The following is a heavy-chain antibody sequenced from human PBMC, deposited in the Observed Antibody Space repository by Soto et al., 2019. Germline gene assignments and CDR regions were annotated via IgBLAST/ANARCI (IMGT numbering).Heavy chain of an antibody. V-gene: IGHV3-48*03. J-gene: IGHJ5*02. Sequence: EVQLVESGGGLVQPGGSLRLSCAASGFTFSSYEMNWLRQAPGKGLEWVSYISSSGSTIYYADSVKGRFTISRDNAKNSLYLQMTGLRAEDTAVYYCARDYYYDRSGYYQRNWFDPWGQETLVTVSS. D-gene: IGHD3-22*01. CDR1: GFTFSSYE. CDR3: ARDYYYDRSGYYQRNWFDP. CDR2: ISSSGSTI.